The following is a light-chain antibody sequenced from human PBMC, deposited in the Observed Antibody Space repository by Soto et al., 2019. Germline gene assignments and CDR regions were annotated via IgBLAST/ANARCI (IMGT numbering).Light chain of an antibody. CDR3: SLYTSSSTVV. CDR1: SSDVGSYNR. V-gene: IGLV2-18*01. Sequence: QSVLTQPPSVSGSPGRSVTISCTGTSSDVGSYNRVSWYQQPPGTAPKLMIYEVSNRPSGVPDRFSGSKSGNTASLTISGLQAEDEADYYCSLYTSSSTVVFGGGTKVTVL. J-gene: IGLJ2*01. CDR2: EVS.